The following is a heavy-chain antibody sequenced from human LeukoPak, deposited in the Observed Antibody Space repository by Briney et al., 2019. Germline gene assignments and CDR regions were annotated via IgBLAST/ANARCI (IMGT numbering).Heavy chain of an antibody. CDR2: INPNSGGT. Sequence: ASVKVSCKDSVYTFTAYYMHCVRQAPGQGLEWMGWINPNSGGTNYAQKFQGRVTMTRDTSISTAYMELSRLRSDDTSVYYCARNKSWVFDYWGQGTLVTVSS. V-gene: IGHV1-2*02. D-gene: IGHD6-13*01. CDR3: ARNKSWVFDY. CDR1: VYTFTAYY. J-gene: IGHJ4*02.